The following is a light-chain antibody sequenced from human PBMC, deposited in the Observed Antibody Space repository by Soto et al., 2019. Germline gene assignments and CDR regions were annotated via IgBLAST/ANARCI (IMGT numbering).Light chain of an antibody. CDR2: EVS. Sequence: DVVMTQTPLSLSVAPGQPASISCKSSQSLLHITGETFLFRYLQKPGQSPQLLIYEVSTRDSGVPHRFSGSGSGTDFTLEISRVETDDVGIYYCMQSTQLPPTFGQGTRLAIE. CDR3: MQSTQLPPT. J-gene: IGKJ5*01. V-gene: IGKV2-29*02. CDR1: QSLLHITGETF.